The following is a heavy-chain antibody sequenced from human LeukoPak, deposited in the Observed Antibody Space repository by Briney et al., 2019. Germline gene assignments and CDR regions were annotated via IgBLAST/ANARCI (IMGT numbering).Heavy chain of an antibody. V-gene: IGHV1-2*02. CDR3: AGAQPEGGGLRY. CDR1: GYTFTGYY. CDR2: INPNSGGT. J-gene: IGHJ4*02. D-gene: IGHD2-15*01. Sequence: ASVKVSCKASGYTFTGYYMHWVRQAPGQGLEWMGWINPNSGGTNYAQKFQGRVTMTRDTSISTAYMELSRLRSDDTAVYYCAGAQPEGGGLRYWGQGTLVTVSS.